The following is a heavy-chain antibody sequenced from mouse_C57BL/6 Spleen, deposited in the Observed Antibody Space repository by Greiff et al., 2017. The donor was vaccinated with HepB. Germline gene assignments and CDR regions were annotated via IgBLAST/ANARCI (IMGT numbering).Heavy chain of an antibody. D-gene: IGHD1-1*01. Sequence: EVKLVESGGGLVQPGGSLSLSCAASGFTFTDYYMSWVRQPPGKALEWLGFIRNKANGYNTEHSASVKGWFTISRVKSQSILYLQMNALSAEDSDTYYGARAAIGYGSSSLDYWGQGTLVTVSA. CDR2: IRNKANGYNT. J-gene: IGHJ3*01. V-gene: IGHV7-3*01. CDR1: GFTFTDYY. CDR3: ARAAIGYGSSSLDY.